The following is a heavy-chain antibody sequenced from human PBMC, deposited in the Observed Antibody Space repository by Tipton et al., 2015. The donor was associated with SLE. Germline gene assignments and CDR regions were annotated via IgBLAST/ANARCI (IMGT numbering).Heavy chain of an antibody. CDR2: LYYSGTT. J-gene: IGHJ4*02. V-gene: IGHV4-39*01. D-gene: IGHD3-3*01. CDR3: ASTIYDFWTT. CDR1: GASIRSKTYY. Sequence: TLSLTCTVSGASIRSKTYYWGWIRQPPGKGLEWIGSLYYSGTTYYNPSLESRVTMSLETSKSQFSLRLTSVTAADTAVYYCASTIYDFWTTWGQGTLVTVSS.